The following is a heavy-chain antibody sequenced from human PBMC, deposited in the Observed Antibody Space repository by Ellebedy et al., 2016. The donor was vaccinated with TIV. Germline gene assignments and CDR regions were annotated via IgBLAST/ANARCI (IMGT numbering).Heavy chain of an antibody. D-gene: IGHD2-2*01. J-gene: IGHJ5*02. V-gene: IGHV4-34*01. CDR3: ARVKGVVVPAAIKGYNWFDP. Sequence: MPGGSLRLSCAVYGGSFSGYYWSWIRQPPGKGLEWIGEINHSGSTNYNPSLKSRVTISVDTSKNQFSLKLSSVTAADTAVYYCARVKGVVVPAAIKGYNWFDPWGQGTLVTVSS. CDR2: INHSGST. CDR1: GGSFSGYY.